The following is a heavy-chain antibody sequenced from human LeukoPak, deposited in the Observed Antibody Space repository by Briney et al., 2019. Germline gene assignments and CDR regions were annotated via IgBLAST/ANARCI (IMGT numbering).Heavy chain of an antibody. CDR3: ARAGTMVRGVIFFDY. Sequence: ASVKVSCKASGYTFTSYGISWVRQAPGQGLEWMGWISAYNGNTNYAQKLQSRVTMTTDTSTSTAYMELRSLRSDDTAVYYCARAGTMVRGVIFFDYWGQGTLVTVSS. J-gene: IGHJ4*02. D-gene: IGHD3-10*01. CDR2: ISAYNGNT. V-gene: IGHV1-18*01. CDR1: GYTFTSYG.